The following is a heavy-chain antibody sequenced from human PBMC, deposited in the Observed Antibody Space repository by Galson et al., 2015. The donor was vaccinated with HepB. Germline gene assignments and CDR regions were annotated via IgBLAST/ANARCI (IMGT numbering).Heavy chain of an antibody. D-gene: IGHD3-10*01. CDR2: IKQDGSEK. CDR3: GRGFGPDY. V-gene: IGHV3-7*01. J-gene: IGHJ4*02. CDR1: GFTFSNYW. Sequence: CAASGFTFSNYWMSWVRQAPGKGLEWVASIKQDGSEKYYVDSVKGRFTISRDNAKNSLSLQVNSLRAEDTAVYYCGRGFGPDYWGQGTLVTVSS.